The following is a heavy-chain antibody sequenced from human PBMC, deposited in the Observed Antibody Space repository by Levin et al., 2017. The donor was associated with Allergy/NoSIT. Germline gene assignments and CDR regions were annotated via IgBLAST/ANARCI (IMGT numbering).Heavy chain of an antibody. CDR3: ARAHYDSSGLDAFDI. Sequence: GGSLRLSCAASGFASNSYWMHWVRQAPGKGLVWVSRINGDGSSTSYADSVKGRFTISRDNAKNTLCLQMNSLRAEDTAVYYCARAHYDSSGLDAFDIWGQGTMVTVSS. D-gene: IGHD3-22*01. CDR1: GFASNSYW. J-gene: IGHJ3*02. CDR2: INGDGSST. V-gene: IGHV3-74*01.